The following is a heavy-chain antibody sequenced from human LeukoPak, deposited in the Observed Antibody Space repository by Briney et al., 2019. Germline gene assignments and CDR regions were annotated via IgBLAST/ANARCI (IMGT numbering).Heavy chain of an antibody. Sequence: GGSLRLSCAASGFTFSSYGMHWVRQAPGKGLEWVAFIRYDGSDKYFADSVKGRFTISRDNSKNTLYLQMNSLRPEDTALYHCAKDRTGSPDDADHWGQGTLVTVSS. CDR1: GFTFSSYG. CDR3: AKDRTGSPDDADH. CDR2: IRYDGSDK. J-gene: IGHJ4*02. V-gene: IGHV3-30*02. D-gene: IGHD1-1*01.